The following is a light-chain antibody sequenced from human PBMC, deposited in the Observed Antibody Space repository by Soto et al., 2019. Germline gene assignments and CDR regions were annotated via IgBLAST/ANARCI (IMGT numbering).Light chain of an antibody. J-gene: IGKJ1*01. CDR2: GAS. Sequence: EIVITQSPATLSVSPGEGATLSCRASQGIGNTLAWYQQKPGQTPRLLIFGASIRATGVPARFSGSGSGTDFTLTISSLQPDDFATYYCQQYNSYSFGQGTKVDIK. V-gene: IGKV3-15*01. CDR1: QGIGNT. CDR3: QQYNSYS.